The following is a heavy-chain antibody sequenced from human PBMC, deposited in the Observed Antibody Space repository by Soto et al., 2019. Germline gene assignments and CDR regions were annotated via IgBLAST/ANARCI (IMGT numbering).Heavy chain of an antibody. CDR2: IIPILGTA. V-gene: IGHV1-69*13. J-gene: IGHJ6*02. CDR3: ARDCSSTSCYTGYYYYYYGMDV. D-gene: IGHD2-2*02. CDR1: GGTFSSYA. Sequence: SVKVCCKAYGGTFSSYAISWVRQAPGQGLEWMGGIIPILGTANYAQKFQGRVTITADESTSTAYMELSSLRSEDTAVYYCARDCSSTSCYTGYYYYYYGMDVWGQGTTVTVSS.